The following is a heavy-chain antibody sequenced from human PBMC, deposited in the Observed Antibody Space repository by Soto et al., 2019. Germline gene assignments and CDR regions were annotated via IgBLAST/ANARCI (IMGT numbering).Heavy chain of an antibody. D-gene: IGHD4-17*01. J-gene: IGHJ6*02. V-gene: IGHV3-30-3*01. CDR2: ISYDGSNK. CDR1: GFTFSSYA. Sequence: PGGSLRLSCAASGFTFSSYAMHWVRQAPGKGLEWVAVISYDGSNKYYADSVKGRFTISRDNSKNTLYLQMNSLRAEDTAVYYYARDSMVNGDYSDYYYYYGMDVWGQGTTVTVSS. CDR3: ARDSMVNGDYSDYYYYYGMDV.